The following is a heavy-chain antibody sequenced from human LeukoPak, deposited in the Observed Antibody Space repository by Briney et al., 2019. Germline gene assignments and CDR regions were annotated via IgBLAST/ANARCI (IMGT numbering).Heavy chain of an antibody. V-gene: IGHV3-48*04. J-gene: IGHJ1*01. Sequence: GGSLRLSCAASGFTFSSYSMNWVRQAPGKGLEWVSYISSSSSTIYYADSVKGRFTISRDNAKNSLYLQMNSLRAEDTAVYYCASGYSYGYPKDFQHWGQGTLVTVSS. CDR3: ASGYSYGYPKDFQH. CDR1: GFTFSSYS. D-gene: IGHD5-18*01. CDR2: ISSSSSTI.